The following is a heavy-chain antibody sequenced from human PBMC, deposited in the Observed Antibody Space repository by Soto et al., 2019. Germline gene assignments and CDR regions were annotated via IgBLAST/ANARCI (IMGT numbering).Heavy chain of an antibody. V-gene: IGHV1-18*01. J-gene: IGHJ4*02. CDR1: GYTFTSYG. CDR3: ARDLAVGLVDY. CDR2: ISAYNGNT. Sequence: QVQLVQSGAEVKKPGASVKVSCKASGYTFTSYGISWVRQAPGQGLEWMGWISAYNGNTKSAQKLQGRVTMTTDTSTSTAYLELRSLRPADTAVYYCARDLAVGLVDYWGQGTLVTVSS. D-gene: IGHD6-19*01.